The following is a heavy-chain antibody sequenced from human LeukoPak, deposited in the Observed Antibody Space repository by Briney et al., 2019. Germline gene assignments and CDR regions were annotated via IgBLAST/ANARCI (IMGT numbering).Heavy chain of an antibody. D-gene: IGHD3-10*01. V-gene: IGHV3-7*02. Sequence: GGSLRLSCAASGFTFRRYWMSWARQASGKGLEWVANINQDGSEKYYVDSVKGRFTISRDNAKNSLYLQMNRLRAEDTAVYYCVGLGENYWGQGTLVTVSS. CDR2: INQDGSEK. CDR3: VGLGENY. CDR1: GFTFRRYW. J-gene: IGHJ4*02.